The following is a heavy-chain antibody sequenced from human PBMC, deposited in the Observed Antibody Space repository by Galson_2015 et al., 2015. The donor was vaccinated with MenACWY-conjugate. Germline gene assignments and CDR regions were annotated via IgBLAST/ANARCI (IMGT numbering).Heavy chain of an antibody. V-gene: IGHV6-1*01. D-gene: IGHD6-19*01. CDR2: TYYRSKWYY. J-gene: IGHJ5*02. Sequence: CAISGDSVSSHNAAWNWIRQSQSRGLEWLGRTYYRSKWYYDYAPSLGSRIAISPDTSKNQFSLQLNSVTSEDTAVYFCAKEGAGFDPWGQGTLVSVSS. CDR1: GDSVSSHNAA. CDR3: AKEGAGFDP.